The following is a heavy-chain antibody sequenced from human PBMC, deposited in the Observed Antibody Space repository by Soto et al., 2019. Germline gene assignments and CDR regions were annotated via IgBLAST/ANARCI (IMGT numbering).Heavy chain of an antibody. D-gene: IGHD6-13*01. CDR2: TYYRSKWYN. Sequence: KQSQTLSLTCAISGDSVSSNSAAWNWIRQSPSRGLEWLGRTYYRSKWYNDYAVSVKSRITINPDTSKNQFSLQLNSVTPEDTAVYYCARGRLGEQQLDDAFDIWGQGTIVTVSS. CDR1: GDSVSSNSAA. CDR3: ARGRLGEQQLDDAFDI. V-gene: IGHV6-1*01. J-gene: IGHJ3*02.